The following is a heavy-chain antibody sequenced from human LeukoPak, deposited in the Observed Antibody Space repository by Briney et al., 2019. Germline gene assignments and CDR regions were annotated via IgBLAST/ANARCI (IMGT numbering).Heavy chain of an antibody. CDR1: GFTFSSYS. V-gene: IGHV3-48*02. D-gene: IGHD6-13*01. CDR2: ISSSSSTI. CDR3: ARVGSSSWYYYYGMDV. J-gene: IGHJ6*02. Sequence: PGGSLRLSCAASGFTFSSYSMNWVRQAPGKGLEWVSYISSSSSTIYYAASVKGRFTISRDNAKNSLYLQMNSLRDEDTAVYYCARVGSSSWYYYYGMDVWGQGTTVTVSS.